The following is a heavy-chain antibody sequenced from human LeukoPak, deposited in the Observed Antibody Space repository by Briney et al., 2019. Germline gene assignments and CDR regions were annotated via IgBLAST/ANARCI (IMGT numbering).Heavy chain of an antibody. CDR2: INPKSGGT. J-gene: IGHJ4*02. D-gene: IGHD3-16*01. Sequence: ASVKVSCKASGYTFTDLYIHWVRQAPGQGLEWVGWINPKSGGTDCAQKFQGHLTMTRDTSISTAYMELSSLTSDDTAIYYCARVLWSGTYALGYWGQGTLVTVSS. CDR3: ARVLWSGTYALGY. CDR1: GYTFTDLY. V-gene: IGHV1-2*02.